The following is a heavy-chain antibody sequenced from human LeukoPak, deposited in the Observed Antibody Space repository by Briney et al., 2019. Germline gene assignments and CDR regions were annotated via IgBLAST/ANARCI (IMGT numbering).Heavy chain of an antibody. CDR3: ARSGEWELLWYFDY. CDR2: IYYSGST. D-gene: IGHD1-26*01. V-gene: IGHV4-59*01. Sequence: SETLSLTCTVSGGSISSYYWSWIRQPPGKGLEWIGYIYYSGSTNYNPSLKSRVTISVDTSKNQFSLKLSSVTAADTAVYYCARSGEWELLWYFDYWGQGTLVTVSS. J-gene: IGHJ4*02. CDR1: GGSISSYY.